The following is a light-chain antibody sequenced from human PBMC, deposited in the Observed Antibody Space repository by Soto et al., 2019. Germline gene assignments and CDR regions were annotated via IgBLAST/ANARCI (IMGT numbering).Light chain of an antibody. V-gene: IGLV1-51*01. J-gene: IGLJ2*01. Sequence: QSVLTQPPSVSAAPGQKVTISCSGSSSNIGSTYVSWYQQLPGTAPKLLIYDNHKRPSGIPDRFSGSKSGTSATLGITGLQTGDEAAYYCGTWDNSLSTVVFGGGTKLTVL. CDR1: SSNIGSTY. CDR2: DNH. CDR3: GTWDNSLSTVV.